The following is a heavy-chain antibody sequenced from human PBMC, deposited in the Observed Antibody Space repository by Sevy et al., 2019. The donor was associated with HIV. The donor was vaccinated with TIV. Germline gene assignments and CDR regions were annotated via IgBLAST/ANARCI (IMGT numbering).Heavy chain of an antibody. CDR3: AREVLLSYSSSRGYFDY. D-gene: IGHD6-13*01. J-gene: IGHJ4*02. Sequence: SKTLSLTCTVSGGSISSGGYYWSWIRQHPGKGLEWIGYIYYSGSTYYNPSLKNRVTISVDTSKNQFSLKLSSVTAADTAVYYCAREVLLSYSSSRGYFDYWGQGTLVTVSS. CDR1: GGSISSGGYY. CDR2: IYYSGST. V-gene: IGHV4-31*03.